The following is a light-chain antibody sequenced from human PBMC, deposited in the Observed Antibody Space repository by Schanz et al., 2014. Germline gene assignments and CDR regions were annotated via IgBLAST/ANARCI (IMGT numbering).Light chain of an antibody. J-gene: IGKJ4*01. CDR1: QSIITW. Sequence: DIQMTQSPSTLSAFVGDRVTITCRASQSIITWLAWYQQKPGKAPKLLIYDAYSLQSGVPSRFSGSGSGTEFTLTISSLQPDDFATYYCQQSHSTPLTFGGGTKVETK. CDR3: QQSHSTPLT. CDR2: DAY. V-gene: IGKV1-5*01.